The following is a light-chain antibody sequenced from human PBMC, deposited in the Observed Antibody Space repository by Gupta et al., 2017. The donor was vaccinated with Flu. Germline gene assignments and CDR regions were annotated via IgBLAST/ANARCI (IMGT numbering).Light chain of an antibody. Sequence: DIQLTQSPSSLSASVGDRVTITCRASQSINKYVNWYQHKPGKAPKLLVYAASSVQSGVPSRFSGSGSGTDFTLTISTLQPEDFATYFCQQTDNTSWTFGQGTKVEI. V-gene: IGKV1-39*01. CDR2: AAS. CDR1: QSINKY. CDR3: QQTDNTSWT. J-gene: IGKJ1*01.